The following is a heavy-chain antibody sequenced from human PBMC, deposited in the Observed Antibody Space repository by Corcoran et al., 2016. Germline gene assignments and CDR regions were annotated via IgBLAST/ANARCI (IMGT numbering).Heavy chain of an antibody. Sequence: QVQLQQWGAGLLKPSETLSLTCAVSGGSFSTYYWSWIRQPPGKGLEWIGEINHSGSTNYNPSLKRRVTMSIDTSKIHFSLKLNSVTAADTAVYYWARGLQVATVGLDYWGQGTLVTVSS. CDR2: INHSGST. J-gene: IGHJ4*02. V-gene: IGHV4-34*01. D-gene: IGHD5-12*01. CDR1: GGSFSTYY. CDR3: ARGLQVATVGLDY.